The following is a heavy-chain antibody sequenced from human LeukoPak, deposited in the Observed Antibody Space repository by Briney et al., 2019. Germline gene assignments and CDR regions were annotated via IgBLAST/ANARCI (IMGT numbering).Heavy chain of an antibody. CDR3: ARVPEIKYSSGWRPDYYYYMDV. Sequence: PGGSLRLSCAASGFTFSSYWMSWVRQAPGKGLEWVSYISSSSSTIYYADSVKGRFTISRDNAKNSLYLQMNSLRAEDTAVYYCARVPEIKYSSGWRPDYYYYMDVWGKGTTVTVSS. D-gene: IGHD6-19*01. CDR2: ISSSSSTI. CDR1: GFTFSSYW. V-gene: IGHV3-48*01. J-gene: IGHJ6*03.